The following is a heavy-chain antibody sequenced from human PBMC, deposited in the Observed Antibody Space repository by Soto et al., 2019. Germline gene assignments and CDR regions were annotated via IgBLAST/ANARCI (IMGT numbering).Heavy chain of an antibody. V-gene: IGHV3-30*18. Sequence: PGGSLRLSCAASGFTFSSYGMHWVRQAPGKGLEWVAVISYDGSNKYYADSVKGRFTISRDNSKNTLYLQMNSLRAEDTAVYYCAKGPKLELQPPFDPWGQGTLVTV. J-gene: IGHJ5*02. CDR1: GFTFSSYG. CDR3: AKGPKLELQPPFDP. D-gene: IGHD1-26*01. CDR2: ISYDGSNK.